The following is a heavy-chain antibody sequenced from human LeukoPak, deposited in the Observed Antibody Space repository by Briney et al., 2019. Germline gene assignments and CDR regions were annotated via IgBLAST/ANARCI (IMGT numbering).Heavy chain of an antibody. V-gene: IGHV3-74*01. CDR2: IKTDGSST. CDR3: ATVLVGVRFDY. J-gene: IGHJ4*02. CDR1: GFNFSTYW. D-gene: IGHD2-21*01. Sequence: PGGSLRLSCTASGFNFSTYWMHWVRQVPGKGLVWVSRIKTDGSSTGYADSVKGRFTISRDSAKNKLYLQMNSLRAEDTAVYYCATVLVGVRFDYWGQGALVAVSS.